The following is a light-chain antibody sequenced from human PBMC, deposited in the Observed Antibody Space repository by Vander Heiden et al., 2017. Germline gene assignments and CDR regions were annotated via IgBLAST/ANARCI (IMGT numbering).Light chain of an antibody. V-gene: IGLV3-19*01. Sequence: SSELTQDPAVSVALGQTVRITCQGDSLRSYYASWYQQKPGQAPVLVIYGKNNRPSGIPDRFSGSSSGNTASLTITGAQAEEEADYYCNARDSSGNPNWVFGGGTKLTVL. CDR3: NARDSSGNPNWV. CDR1: SLRSYY. J-gene: IGLJ3*02. CDR2: GKN.